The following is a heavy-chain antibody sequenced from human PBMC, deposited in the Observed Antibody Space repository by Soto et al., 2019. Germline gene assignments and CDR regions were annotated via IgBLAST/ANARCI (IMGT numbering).Heavy chain of an antibody. CDR2: IWYDGSNK. CDR3: ARDTPRITIFGVAPDAFDI. CDR1: GFTFSSYG. J-gene: IGHJ3*02. D-gene: IGHD3-3*01. Sequence: QVQLVESGGGVVQPGRSLRLSCAASGFTFSSYGMHWVRQAPGKGLEWVAVIWYDGSNKYYADSVKGRFTISRDNSKNTLYLQMNSLRAEDTAVYYCARDTPRITIFGVAPDAFDIWGQGTMVTVSS. V-gene: IGHV3-33*01.